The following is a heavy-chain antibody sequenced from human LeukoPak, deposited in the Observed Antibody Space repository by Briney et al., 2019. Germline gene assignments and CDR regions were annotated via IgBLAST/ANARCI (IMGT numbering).Heavy chain of an antibody. CDR2: IYPGDSDT. Sequence: GESLKISCKGSGYRFTSYWIGWVRQMPGKGLEWMGIIYPGDSDTRYSPSFQGQITISVDKSISTAYLQWSSLKASDTAMYYRARRIGYDDYYYYMDVWGKGTTVTVSS. J-gene: IGHJ6*03. CDR3: ARRIGYDDYYYYMDV. CDR1: GYRFTSYW. V-gene: IGHV5-51*01. D-gene: IGHD5-12*01.